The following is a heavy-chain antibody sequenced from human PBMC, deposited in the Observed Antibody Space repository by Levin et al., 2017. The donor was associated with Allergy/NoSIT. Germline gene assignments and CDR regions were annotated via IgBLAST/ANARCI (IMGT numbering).Heavy chain of an antibody. D-gene: IGHD6-13*01. CDR3: ARRIAAAAGKIFDY. V-gene: IGHV1-2*02. J-gene: IGHJ4*02. CDR2: INPNSGGT. CDR1: GYTFTGYY. Sequence: GESLKISCKASGYTFTGYYMHWVRQAPGQGLEWMGWINPNSGGTNYAQKFQGRVTMTRDTSISTAYMELSRLRSDDTAVYYCARRIAAAAGKIFDYWGQGTLVTVSS.